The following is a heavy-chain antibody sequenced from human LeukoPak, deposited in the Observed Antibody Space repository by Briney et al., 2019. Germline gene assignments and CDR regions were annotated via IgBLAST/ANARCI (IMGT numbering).Heavy chain of an antibody. D-gene: IGHD6-13*01. CDR1: GGTFSSYA. V-gene: IGHV1-69*06. CDR2: IIPIFGTA. J-gene: IGHJ6*03. Sequence: SVKVSCKASGGTFSSYAISWVRQAPGQGLEWMGGIIPIFGTANYAQKFQGRVTITADKSTSTAYMELSSLRSEDTAVYYCARDGIAAAGTDYYYYMDVWGKGTTVTVSS. CDR3: ARDGIAAAGTDYYYYMDV.